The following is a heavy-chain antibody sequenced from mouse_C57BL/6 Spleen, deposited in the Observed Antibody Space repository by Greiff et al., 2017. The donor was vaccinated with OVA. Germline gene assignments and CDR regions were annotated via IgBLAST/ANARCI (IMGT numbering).Heavy chain of an antibody. D-gene: IGHD1-1*01. J-gene: IGHJ4*01. CDR1: GYAFSSYW. CDR3: ARNYYGSSYEAMDD. V-gene: IGHV1-80*01. CDR2: IYPGDGDT. Sequence: QVQLQQSGAELVKPGASVKISCKASGYAFSSYWMNWVKQRPGKGLEWIGQIYPGDGDTNYNGKFKGKATLTADKSSSTAYMQLSSLTSEDSAVYFCARNYYGSSYEAMDDWGQGTSVTVSS.